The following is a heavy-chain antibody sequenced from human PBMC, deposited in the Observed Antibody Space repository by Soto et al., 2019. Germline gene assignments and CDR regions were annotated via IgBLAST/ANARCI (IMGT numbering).Heavy chain of an antibody. Sequence: EVQLVESGGGLVQPGGSLKLSCAASGFTFSGSAMHWVRQASGKVLEWVGRIRSKANSYATAYAASVKGRFTISRDDSKNTAYLQMNSLKSEDTAVYYCTRHALQYCGGDCYLLPYFDLWGRGTLVTVSS. CDR1: GFTFSGSA. CDR3: TRHALQYCGGDCYLLPYFDL. CDR2: IRSKANSYAT. V-gene: IGHV3-73*02. D-gene: IGHD2-21*02. J-gene: IGHJ2*01.